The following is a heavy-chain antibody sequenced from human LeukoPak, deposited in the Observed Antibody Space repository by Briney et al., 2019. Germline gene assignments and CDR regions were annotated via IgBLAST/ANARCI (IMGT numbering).Heavy chain of an antibody. CDR1: GFTFSSYA. CDR3: AKDLRMVRGVIIAFDY. V-gene: IGHV3-23*01. CDR2: ISGSGGST. D-gene: IGHD3-10*01. J-gene: IGHJ4*02. Sequence: GGPLRLSCAASGFTFSSYAMSWVRQAPGKGLEWVSAISGSGGSTYYADSVKGRFTISRDNSKNTLYLQMNSLRAEDTAVYYCAKDLRMVRGVIIAFDYWGQGTLVTVSS.